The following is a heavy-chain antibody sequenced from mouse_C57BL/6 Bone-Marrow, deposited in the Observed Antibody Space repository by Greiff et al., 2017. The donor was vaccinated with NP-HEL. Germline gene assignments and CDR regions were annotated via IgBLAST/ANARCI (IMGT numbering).Heavy chain of an antibody. V-gene: IGHV14-1*01. CDR1: GFNIKDYY. CDR2: IDPEDGDT. J-gene: IGHJ1*03. CDR3: TTYYGSSYVSPYWYFDV. D-gene: IGHD1-1*01. Sequence: VQLQQSGAELVRPGASVKLSCTASGFNIKDYYMHWVKQRPEQGLEWIGRIDPEDGDTEYASKFQGKATMTADTSSNTAYLQLSSLTSEDTAVYYCTTYYGSSYVSPYWYFDVWGTGTTVTVSS.